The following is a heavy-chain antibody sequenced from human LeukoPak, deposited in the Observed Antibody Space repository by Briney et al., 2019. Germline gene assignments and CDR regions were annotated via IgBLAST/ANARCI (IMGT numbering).Heavy chain of an antibody. D-gene: IGHD6-13*01. J-gene: IGHJ4*02. CDR1: GYTFTSYD. Sequence: ASVKVSCKASGYTFTSYDINWVRQATGQGLEWMGWMNPNSGNTGYAQKFQGRVTMTRNTSISTAYMELSSLRSEDTAVYYCARGRSSSWYSATDYWGQGTLVTVSS. V-gene: IGHV1-8*01. CDR3: ARGRSSSWYSATDY. CDR2: MNPNSGNT.